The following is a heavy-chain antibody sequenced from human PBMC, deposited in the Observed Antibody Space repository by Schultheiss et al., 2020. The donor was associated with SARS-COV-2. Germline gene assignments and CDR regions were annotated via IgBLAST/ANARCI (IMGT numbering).Heavy chain of an antibody. V-gene: IGHV3-23*01. CDR1: GFTFSSYA. CDR2: ISGRGGST. Sequence: GGSLRLSSAASGFTFSSYAMSWVRQAPGKGLEWVSAISGRGGSTYYADSVKGRFTISRDNSKNTLYLQMNSLRTVDTAEYYCAGDKARSGYYYGRAIDIWGQGRIVTASS. D-gene: IGHD3-22*01. J-gene: IGHJ3*02. CDR3: AGDKARSGYYYGRAIDI.